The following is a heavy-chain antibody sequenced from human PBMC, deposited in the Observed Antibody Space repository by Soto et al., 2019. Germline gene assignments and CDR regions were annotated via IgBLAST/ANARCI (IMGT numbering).Heavy chain of an antibody. CDR2: ITHSGST. Sequence: SETLSLTCAVYGGSFSGYYWTWIRQPPGKGLEWIGEITHSGSTNYNPSLKSRVTISVDASKNQFSLNLNSVTAADTAVYYCARSSVRGWSYWGQGTLVTVSS. CDR1: GGSFSGYY. CDR3: ARSSVRGWSY. V-gene: IGHV4-34*01. D-gene: IGHD3-10*02. J-gene: IGHJ4*02.